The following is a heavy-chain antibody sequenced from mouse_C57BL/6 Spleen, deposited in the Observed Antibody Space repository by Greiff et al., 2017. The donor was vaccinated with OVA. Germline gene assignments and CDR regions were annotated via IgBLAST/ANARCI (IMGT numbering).Heavy chain of an antibody. Sequence: QVQLQQSGAELARPGASVKLSCKASGYTFTSYGISWVKQRTGQGLEWIGEIYPRSGNTYYNEKFKGKATLTADKSSSTAYMELRRLTAEDSAVYFCARKGGYYSNYGKDWYFDVWGTGTTGTVSS. D-gene: IGHD2-5*01. CDR1: GYTFTSYG. CDR3: ARKGGYYSNYGKDWYFDV. CDR2: IYPRSGNT. J-gene: IGHJ1*03. V-gene: IGHV1-81*01.